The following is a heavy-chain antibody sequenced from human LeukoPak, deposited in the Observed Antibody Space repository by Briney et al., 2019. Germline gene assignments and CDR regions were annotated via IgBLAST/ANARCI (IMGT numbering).Heavy chain of an antibody. V-gene: IGHV4-31*03. CDR3: ARDSDSSGLSFDY. CDR1: GGSISSGGYY. CDR2: IYYSGST. Sequence: SETLSLTCTVSGGSISSGGYYWSWIRQHPGKGLEWIGYIYYSGSTYYNPSLKSRVTISVDTSKNQFSLKLSSVTAADTAVYYCARDSDSSGLSFDYWGQGTLVTVSS. J-gene: IGHJ4*02. D-gene: IGHD3-22*01.